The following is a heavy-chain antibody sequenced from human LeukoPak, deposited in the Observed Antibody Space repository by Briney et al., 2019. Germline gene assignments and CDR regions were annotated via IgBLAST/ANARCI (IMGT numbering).Heavy chain of an antibody. CDR1: GGSISSSSYY. J-gene: IGHJ3*02. CDR2: IYYSGST. V-gene: IGHV4-39*01. D-gene: IGHD2/OR15-2a*01. CDR3: ARHGNMDDAFDI. Sequence: SETLSLTCTVSGGSISSSSYYWGWIRQPPGKGLEWIGSIYYSGSTYYKPSLKSRVTISVDTSKNQFSLKLSSVTAADTAVYYCARHGNMDDAFDIWGQGTMVTVSS.